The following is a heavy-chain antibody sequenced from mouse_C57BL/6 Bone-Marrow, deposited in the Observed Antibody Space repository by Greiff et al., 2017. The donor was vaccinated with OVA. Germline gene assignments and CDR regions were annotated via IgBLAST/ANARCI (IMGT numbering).Heavy chain of an antibody. CDR2: IDPSDSYT. CDR3: AREGGLLWFAY. J-gene: IGHJ3*01. Sequence: VQLQQSGAELVMPGASVKLSCKASGYTFTSYWMHWVKQRPGQGLEWIGEIDPSDSYTNYNQKFKGKSTLTVDKSSSTAYMQLSSLTSEDSAVYYWAREGGLLWFAYWGQGTLVTVSA. V-gene: IGHV1-69*01. CDR1: GYTFTSYW. D-gene: IGHD1-1*01.